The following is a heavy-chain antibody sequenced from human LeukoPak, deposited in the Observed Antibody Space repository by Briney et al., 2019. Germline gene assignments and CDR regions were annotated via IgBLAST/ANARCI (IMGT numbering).Heavy chain of an antibody. CDR3: AREIGFWSNSPYSYMDV. CDR1: GGSLSGFH. V-gene: IGHV4-34*01. J-gene: IGHJ6*03. Sequence: SETLSLTCDVDGGSLSGFHWSWIRQSARKRLEWIGEINDRRDANYNPSLETRVDISVDMSKNQFSLKLTSVTAADTAVYYCAREIGFWSNSPYSYMDVWGKGTTVTVSS. D-gene: IGHD3-3*01. CDR2: INDRRDA.